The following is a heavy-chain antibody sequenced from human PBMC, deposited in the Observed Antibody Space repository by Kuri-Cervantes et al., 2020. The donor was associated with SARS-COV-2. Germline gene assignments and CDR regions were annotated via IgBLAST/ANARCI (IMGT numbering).Heavy chain of an antibody. CDR2: ITSSSTTI. J-gene: IGHJ6*02. CDR3: AREPWGHYYGSSGYYSYYYYGMDV. D-gene: IGHD3-22*01. Sequence: GESLKISCAASGFTFSNYNMNWVRQAPGKGLEWISSITSSSTTIHYADSVKGRFTISRDNAKNSLYLQMNSLRAEDTAVYYCAREPWGHYYGSSGYYSYYYYGMDVWGQGTTVTVSS. CDR1: GFTFSNYN. V-gene: IGHV3-48*01.